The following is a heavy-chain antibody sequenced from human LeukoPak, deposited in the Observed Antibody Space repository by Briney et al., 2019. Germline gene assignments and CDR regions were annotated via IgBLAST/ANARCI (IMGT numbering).Heavy chain of an antibody. V-gene: IGHV3-33*01. CDR3: ARNYGSGRLAPYYYYGMDV. D-gene: IGHD3-10*01. CDR2: IWYDGSNK. J-gene: IGHJ6*04. CDR1: GFTFSSYG. Sequence: GRSLRLSCAASGFTFSSYGMHWVRQAPGKGLEWVAVIWYDGSNKYYADSVKGRFTISRDNSKNTLYLQMNSLRAEGTAVYYCARNYGSGRLAPYYYYGMDVWGKGTTVTVSS.